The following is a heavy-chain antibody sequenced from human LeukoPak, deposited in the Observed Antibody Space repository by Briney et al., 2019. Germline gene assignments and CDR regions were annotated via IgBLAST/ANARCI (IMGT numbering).Heavy chain of an antibody. Sequence: PGRSLRLSCAASGFTFSSYGMHWVRQAPGKGMEWVAVISYDGSNKYYADSVKGRFTISRDNSKNTLYLQMNTLSSEDTAVYYCAKGSGSWVALDYWGQGTLVTVSS. V-gene: IGHV3-30*18. D-gene: IGHD6-13*01. CDR1: GFTFSSYG. J-gene: IGHJ4*02. CDR3: AKGSGSWVALDY. CDR2: ISYDGSNK.